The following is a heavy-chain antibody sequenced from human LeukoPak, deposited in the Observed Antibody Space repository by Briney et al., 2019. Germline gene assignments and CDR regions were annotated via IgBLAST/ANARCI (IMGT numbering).Heavy chain of an antibody. CDR2: ISSSSSYI. J-gene: IGHJ4*02. Sequence: PGGSLRLSCAASGFTFSSYSMNWVRQAPGKGLEWVSSISSSSSYIYYADSVKARFTISRDNAKNSLYLQMNSLRAEDTAVYYCARGITIFGVVINLGYWGQGTLVTVSS. CDR1: GFTFSSYS. V-gene: IGHV3-21*01. D-gene: IGHD3-3*01. CDR3: ARGITIFGVVINLGY.